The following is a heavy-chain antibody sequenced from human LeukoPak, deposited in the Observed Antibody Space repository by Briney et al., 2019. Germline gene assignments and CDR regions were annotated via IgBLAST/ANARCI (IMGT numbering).Heavy chain of an antibody. J-gene: IGHJ4*02. CDR1: GFTFSEYA. Sequence: GGSLRLSCAASGFTFSEYAMHWVRQAPGKGLEWVAVISYDGRQKYYGDSVKGRFTISRDNAKNSLYLQMNSLRAEDTAVYYCARWLRAGGQGTLVTVSS. CDR2: ISYDGRQK. D-gene: IGHD5-18*01. CDR3: ARWLRA. V-gene: IGHV3-30-3*01.